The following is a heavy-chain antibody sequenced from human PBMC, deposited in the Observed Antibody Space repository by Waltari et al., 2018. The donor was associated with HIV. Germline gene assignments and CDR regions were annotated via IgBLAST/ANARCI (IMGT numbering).Heavy chain of an antibody. CDR1: GSPFSNYG. J-gene: IGHJ4*02. CDR2: IRYDGSNK. D-gene: IGHD1-26*01. Sequence: LQRVESGGGVVQPGGPLRLSCPASGSPFSNYGMPWVRQAPGKGLEWVAFIRYDGSNKYYADSVKGRFTISRDNSKNTLYLQMNSLRVEDTAVYYCAKDGSYFDLDYWGQGTLVTVSS. CDR3: AKDGSYFDLDY. V-gene: IGHV3-30*02.